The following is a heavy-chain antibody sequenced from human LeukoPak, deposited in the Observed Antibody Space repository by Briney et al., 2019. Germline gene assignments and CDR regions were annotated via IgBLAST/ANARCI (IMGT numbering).Heavy chain of an antibody. J-gene: IGHJ4*02. D-gene: IGHD1-14*01. Sequence: TGGSLRLSCAASGFTVITNDMTWVRQAPGKGLEWVSVLYSDGNPKYADSVQGRFTISRDNSKNTLYLEMNSLSPDDTAVYYCARGVEPLAANTLAYWGQGTLVTVSS. V-gene: IGHV3-53*01. CDR3: ARGVEPLAANTLAY. CDR2: LYSDGNP. CDR1: GFTVITND.